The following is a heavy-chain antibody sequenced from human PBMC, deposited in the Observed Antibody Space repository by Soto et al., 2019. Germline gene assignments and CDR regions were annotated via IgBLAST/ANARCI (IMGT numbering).Heavy chain of an antibody. CDR1: GGTFSSYA. Sequence: ASVKVSCKASGGTFSSYAISWVRQAPGQGLEWMGGIIPIFGTANYAQKFQGRVTITADESTSTAYMELSSLRSEDTAVYYCAPPADRQYQLLPDFWGKGTLVTVS. V-gene: IGHV1-69*13. J-gene: IGHJ4*02. D-gene: IGHD2-2*01. CDR3: APPADRQYQLLPDF. CDR2: IIPIFGTA.